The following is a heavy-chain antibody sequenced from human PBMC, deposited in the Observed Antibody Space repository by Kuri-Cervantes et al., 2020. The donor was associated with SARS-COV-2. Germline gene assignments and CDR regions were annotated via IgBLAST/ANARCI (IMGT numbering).Heavy chain of an antibody. CDR1: GSTFSSYG. CDR3: ARDSGPLRYSYFDY. Sequence: GGSLRLSCAASGSTFSSYGMHWVRQAPGKGLKWVAVIWYDGSNKYYADSVKGRFTISRDNSKNTVFLQMDSLIAEDTAVYYCARDSGPLRYSYFDYWGLGALVTVSS. D-gene: IGHD3-9*01. V-gene: IGHV3-33*01. CDR2: IWYDGSNK. J-gene: IGHJ4*02.